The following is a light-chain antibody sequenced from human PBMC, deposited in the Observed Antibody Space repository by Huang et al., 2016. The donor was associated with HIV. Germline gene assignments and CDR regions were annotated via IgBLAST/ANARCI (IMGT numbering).Light chain of an antibody. CDR3: MQGQQTPPT. Sequence: IVMTQSPLSLPVAPGQPASISCQSSQSLLHTTGQNRLDWYLQKPGRSPQLLIYLGANRASGVPDRVTGSGSGSDFTLEISRVEADDVGIYYCMQGQQTPPTFGQGTKLEI. CDR2: LGA. CDR1: QSLLHTTGQNR. J-gene: IGKJ2*01. V-gene: IGKV2-28*01.